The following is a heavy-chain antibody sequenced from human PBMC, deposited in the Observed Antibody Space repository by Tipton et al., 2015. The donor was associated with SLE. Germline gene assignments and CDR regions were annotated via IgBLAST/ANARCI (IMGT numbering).Heavy chain of an antibody. D-gene: IGHD3-22*01. V-gene: IGHV4-39*02. CDR2: MSYSGRT. J-gene: IGHJ4*02. CDR1: SDSVRSGDYF. CDR3: ARMAYYFDSRGYSYYFDY. Sequence: TLSLTCIVSSDSVRSGDYFWGWIRPPPGKGLEWIASMSYSGRTYYNPSLKSRVTISVDSSKNHFSLKLISVTAADTALYYCARMAYYFDSRGYSYYFDYWGQGSLVTASS.